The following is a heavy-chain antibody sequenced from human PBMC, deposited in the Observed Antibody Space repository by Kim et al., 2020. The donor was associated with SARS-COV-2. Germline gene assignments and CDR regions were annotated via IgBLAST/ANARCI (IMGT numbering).Heavy chain of an antibody. D-gene: IGHD1-1*01. J-gene: IGHJ6*04. V-gene: IGHV3-21*01. CDR1: GFTFSSYS. CDR3: ARHPARDGYNSNYYYYGMDV. Sequence: GGSLRLSCAASGFTFSSYSMNWVRQAPGKGLEWVSSISSSSSYIYYADSVKGRFTISRDNAKNSLYLQMNSLRAEDTAVYYCARHPARDGYNSNYYYYGMDVWGEGTTVTVSS. CDR2: ISSSSSYI.